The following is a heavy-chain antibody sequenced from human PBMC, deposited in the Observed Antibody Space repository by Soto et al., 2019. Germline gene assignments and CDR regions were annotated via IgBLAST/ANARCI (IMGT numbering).Heavy chain of an antibody. CDR1: GGSMRSNNR. CDR2: IFHSGST. V-gene: IGHV4-4*02. D-gene: IGHD1-26*01. J-gene: IGHJ4*02. Sequence: QVQLQESGPGLVKPSGTLSLTCAVSGGSMRSNNRWSWVRQPPGKGLEWIGEIFHSGSTNYNPSLKPRXTXSXXKSKNQFSLKLSSVTAADTAVYYCARVYSGSYSDSWGQGTLVTVSS. CDR3: ARVYSGSYSDS.